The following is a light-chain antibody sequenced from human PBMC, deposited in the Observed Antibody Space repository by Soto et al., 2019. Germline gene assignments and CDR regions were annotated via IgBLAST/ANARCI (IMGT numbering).Light chain of an antibody. J-gene: IGKJ2*01. CDR2: GAS. V-gene: IGKV3-15*01. Sequence: EIVMTQSPATLSVSPRERATLSCRASQSVSSNLAWYQQKPGQAPRLLFFGASTRATDIPARFSGSGSGTDFTLTISSLQSEDFAVYYCQQSNNWPYTFGQGTKLEIK. CDR1: QSVSSN. CDR3: QQSNNWPYT.